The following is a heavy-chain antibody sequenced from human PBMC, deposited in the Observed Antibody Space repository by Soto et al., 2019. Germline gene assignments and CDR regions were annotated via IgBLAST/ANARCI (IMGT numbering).Heavy chain of an antibody. D-gene: IGHD4-17*01. CDR2: IIPIFGTA. Sequence: GASVKVSCKASGGTFSSYAISWVRQAPGQGLEWMGGIIPIFGTANYAQKFQGRVTITADESTSTAYMELSSLRSEDTAVYYCASLRTTTVGEGYYYYGMDVWGPGTTVTVSS. J-gene: IGHJ6*02. V-gene: IGHV1-69*13. CDR1: GGTFSSYA. CDR3: ASLRTTTVGEGYYYYGMDV.